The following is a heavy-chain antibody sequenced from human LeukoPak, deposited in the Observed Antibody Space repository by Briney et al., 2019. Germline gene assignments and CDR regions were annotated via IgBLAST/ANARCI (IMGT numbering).Heavy chain of an antibody. J-gene: IGHJ4*02. CDR2: IRYDGSNK. Sequence: PGGSLRLSCAASGFTFSSYWMSWVRQAPGKGLEWVAFIRYDGSNKYYADSVKGRFTISRDNSKNTLYLQMNSLRAEDTAVYYCAKSLYSSSWFFPYWGQGTLVTVSS. CDR1: GFTFSSYW. D-gene: IGHD6-13*01. V-gene: IGHV3-30*02. CDR3: AKSLYSSSWFFPY.